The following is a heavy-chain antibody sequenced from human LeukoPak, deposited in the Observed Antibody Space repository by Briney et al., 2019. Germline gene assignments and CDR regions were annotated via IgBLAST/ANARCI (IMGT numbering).Heavy chain of an antibody. D-gene: IGHD4-17*01. CDR2: INNDGSTT. Sequence: PGGSLRLSCTASGFTFSNYWMHWDRQAPGKGLVCVSRINNDGSTTTYADSVKGRFTISRDNAKNTLYLQMNSLRAEDTAVYYCARAFRSTTVTDYWGQGTLVTVSS. J-gene: IGHJ4*02. V-gene: IGHV3-74*01. CDR1: GFTFSNYW. CDR3: ARAFRSTTVTDY.